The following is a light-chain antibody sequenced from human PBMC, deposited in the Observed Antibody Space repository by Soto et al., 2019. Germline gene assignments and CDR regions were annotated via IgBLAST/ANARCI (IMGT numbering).Light chain of an antibody. CDR3: QQYNNWPFT. V-gene: IGKV3-15*01. CDR2: GES. Sequence: EIVMTQSPATLSVSPGERATLSCRASQSVSSNLAWYQQKPGQAPGLLIYGESTRATAIPVRFSGSGSGTELTLTISSLQSEEFAVYSCQQYNNWPFTVGPGTKVDIK. J-gene: IGKJ3*01. CDR1: QSVSSN.